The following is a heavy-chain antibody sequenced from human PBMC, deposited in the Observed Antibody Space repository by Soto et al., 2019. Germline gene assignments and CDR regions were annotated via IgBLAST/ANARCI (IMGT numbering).Heavy chain of an antibody. D-gene: IGHD2-21*02. CDR1: GFTFSSYA. CDR2: IGSDSTYI. V-gene: IGHV3-21*01. Sequence: GTLRLSCAASGFTFSSYAMSWVRQAPGKGLEWVSSIGSDSTYIYYAASMKGRFTVSRDNAKSSLFLQMDSLRAEDTAVYYCTRGLVTATNYYYYYYMDVWGKGTTVTVSS. CDR3: TRGLVTATNYYYYYYMDV. J-gene: IGHJ6*03.